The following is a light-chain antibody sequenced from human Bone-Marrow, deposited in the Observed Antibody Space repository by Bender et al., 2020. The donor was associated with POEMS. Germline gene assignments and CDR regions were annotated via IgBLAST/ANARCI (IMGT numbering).Light chain of an antibody. CDR2: EGS. CDR3: CSYAGSRTSV. CDR1: SSDVGSYNY. V-gene: IGLV2-11*01. Sequence: QSALTQPRSVSGSPGQSVTISCTGTSSDVGSYNYVSWYQHHPGKAPKLMIYEGSKRLSGVSDRFSGSKSGNTASLTISGLQAEDEADYYCCSYAGSRTSVFGTGTKVTLL. J-gene: IGLJ1*01.